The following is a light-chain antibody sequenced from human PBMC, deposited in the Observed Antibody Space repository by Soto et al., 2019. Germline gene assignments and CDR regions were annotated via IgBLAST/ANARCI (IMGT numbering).Light chain of an antibody. CDR1: QSVSGSY. J-gene: IGKJ3*01. Sequence: EIVLTQSPGTLSLSPGERASLSCRASQSVSGSYLAWFQQKPGQAPRLLIYGTSSRAGGIPDRFSGSGSGTDFTLTISRLEPEDFATYYCQQSYSTLFTFGPGTKVDIK. V-gene: IGKV3-20*01. CDR3: QQSYSTLFT. CDR2: GTS.